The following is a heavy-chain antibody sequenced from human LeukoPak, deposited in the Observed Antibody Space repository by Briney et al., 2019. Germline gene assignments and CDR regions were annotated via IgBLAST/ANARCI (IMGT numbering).Heavy chain of an antibody. CDR3: ARELRYDNSDSGAF. D-gene: IGHD3-22*01. V-gene: IGHV4-31*03. CDR1: GGSISSGGYY. J-gene: IGHJ3*01. CDR2: IYYSGST. Sequence: PSETLSLTCTVSGGSISSGGYYWSWIRQHPGKGLEWIGYIYYSGSTYYNPSLKSRVTISVDTSKNQFPLKLSSVTAADTALYYCARELRYDNSDSGAFWGQGTVVTVSS.